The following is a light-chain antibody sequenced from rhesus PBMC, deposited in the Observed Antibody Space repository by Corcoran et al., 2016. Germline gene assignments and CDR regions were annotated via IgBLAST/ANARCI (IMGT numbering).Light chain of an antibody. CDR1: QSLLHSNGNTY. Sequence: DIVMTQTPLSLPVTPGEPASISCRSSQSLLHSNGNTYLYRYLQKPGQPPRFLIYRVSNQFSGVPDRFSGSGSGTDFTLKIRRVEAEDVGVYYCMQALQTPFTFGPGTKLDIK. CDR2: RVS. J-gene: IGKJ3*01. CDR3: MQALQTPFT. V-gene: IGKV2-73*01.